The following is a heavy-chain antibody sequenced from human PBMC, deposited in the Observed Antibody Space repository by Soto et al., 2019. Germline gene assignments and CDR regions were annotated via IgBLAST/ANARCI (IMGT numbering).Heavy chain of an antibody. V-gene: IGHV3-33*01. D-gene: IGHD6-19*01. CDR1: GFSLRTYG. Sequence: GGSLRLSCVASGFSLRTYGMHWLRRAPGKGLEWVSFIWYDGTKKFYANSVKGRSTISKDNSNNILYLQMSGLRAEDTAVYYCAREVVTAVAGSVNWFDPWGQGTLVTVSS. CDR3: AREVVTAVAGSVNWFDP. CDR2: IWYDGTKK. J-gene: IGHJ5*02.